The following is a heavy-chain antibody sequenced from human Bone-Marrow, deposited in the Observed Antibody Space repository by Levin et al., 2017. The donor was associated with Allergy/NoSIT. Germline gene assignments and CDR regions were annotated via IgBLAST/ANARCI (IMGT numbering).Heavy chain of an antibody. J-gene: IGHJ6*02. Sequence: LSLTCAASGFTFTSYGLHWVRQAPGKGLEWVAVIWYDGSKKYYADSVKGRFTISRDNSKNTLYLQMNSLRAEDTAVYYCTRTHYDILTGLQYYNMDVWGQGTTVTVSS. D-gene: IGHD3-9*01. CDR1: GFTFTSYG. CDR3: TRTHYDILTGLQYYNMDV. CDR2: IWYDGSKK. V-gene: IGHV3-33*01.